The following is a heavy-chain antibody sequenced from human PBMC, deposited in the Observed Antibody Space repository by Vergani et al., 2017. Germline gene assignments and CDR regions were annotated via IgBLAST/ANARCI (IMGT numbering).Heavy chain of an antibody. CDR1: GGSLSGYY. V-gene: IGHV4-34*01. CDR2: INHSGTI. J-gene: IGHJ3*01. D-gene: IGHD1-26*01. Sequence: QVQLQQWGPGLLKPSETLSLTCAVYGGSLSGYYWSWIRLAPGKGLEGIGEINHSGTINYNPTLKSPFNVSIDTSRDHFSLKLRSVSAADTAVYFCASRAERWETLLRDDFDVWGQGTFVTVSP. CDR3: ASRAERWETLLRDDFDV.